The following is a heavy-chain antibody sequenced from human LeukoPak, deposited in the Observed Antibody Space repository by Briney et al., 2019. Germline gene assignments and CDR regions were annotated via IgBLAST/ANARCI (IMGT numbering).Heavy chain of an antibody. J-gene: IGHJ4*02. CDR1: GYIFTSYG. D-gene: IGHD6-19*01. CDR2: ISAYNGNT. Sequence: ASVKVSCKASGYIFTSYGISWVRQAPGQGLEWMGWISAYNGNTNYAQKLQGRVTMTTDTSTSTAYMGLRSLRSDDTAVYYCARMRRGSSGWSPYYFDYWGQGTLVTVSS. CDR3: ARMRRGSSGWSPYYFDY. V-gene: IGHV1-18*01.